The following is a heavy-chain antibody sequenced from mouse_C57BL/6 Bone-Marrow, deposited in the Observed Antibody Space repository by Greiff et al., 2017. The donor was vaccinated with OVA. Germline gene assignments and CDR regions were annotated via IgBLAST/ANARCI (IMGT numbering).Heavy chain of an antibody. D-gene: IGHD2-3*01. CDR2: IDPENGDT. CDR3: TSIYDGYDDY. CDR1: GFNIKDDY. J-gene: IGHJ2*01. V-gene: IGHV14-4*01. Sequence: VQLQQSGAELVRPGASVKLSCTASGFNIKDDYMHWVKQRPEQGLEWIGWIDPENGDTEYASKFQGKATITADTSSNTAYLQLSSLTSEDTAVYYCTSIYDGYDDYWGQGTTLTVSS.